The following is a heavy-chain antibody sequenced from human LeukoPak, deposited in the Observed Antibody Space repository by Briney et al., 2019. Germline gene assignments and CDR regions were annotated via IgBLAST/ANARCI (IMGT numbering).Heavy chain of an antibody. J-gene: IGHJ4*02. CDR3: ARDGYSSGWVESGCFDY. Sequence: PGGSLRLSCAASGFTFDDYGMSWVRQAPGKGLEWVSGISWNGGSTVYADSLKGRFTISRDNAKNSLYLQMNSLRAEDTAVYYCARDGYSSGWVESGCFDYWGQGTLVTVSS. D-gene: IGHD6-19*01. CDR2: ISWNGGST. V-gene: IGHV3-20*04. CDR1: GFTFDDYG.